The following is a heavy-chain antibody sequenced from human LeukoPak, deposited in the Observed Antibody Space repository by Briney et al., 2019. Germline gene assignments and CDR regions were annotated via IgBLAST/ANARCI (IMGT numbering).Heavy chain of an antibody. D-gene: IGHD6-13*01. Sequence: GGSLRLPCAASGSPFSSYWMSWVRQAPGKGLEWVANIKQDGSGKYYVDSVKGRFTISRDNAKNSLYLQMNSLRAEDTAVYYCARDRHWGILAGTNFDYWGQGTLVTVSS. CDR1: GSPFSSYW. CDR2: IKQDGSGK. V-gene: IGHV3-7*01. J-gene: IGHJ4*02. CDR3: ARDRHWGILAGTNFDY.